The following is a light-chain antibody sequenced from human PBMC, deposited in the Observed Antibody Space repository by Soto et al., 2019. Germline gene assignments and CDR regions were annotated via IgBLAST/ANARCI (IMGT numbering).Light chain of an antibody. V-gene: IGKV1-17*01. CDR1: QDIGFD. CDR2: LAS. CDR3: LQHHGFSWT. Sequence: DIQMTQSPSSLSAYVGDRVTVTCRASQDIGFDLGWYQQKPGQAPKRLIYLASTLQSGVPSRFSGSGSGTEFTLTISTLQPEDFATYFCLQHHGFSWTFGQGTKVDIK. J-gene: IGKJ1*01.